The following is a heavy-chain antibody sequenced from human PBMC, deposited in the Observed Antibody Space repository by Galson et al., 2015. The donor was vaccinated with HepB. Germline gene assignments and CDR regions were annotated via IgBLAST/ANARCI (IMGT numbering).Heavy chain of an antibody. CDR1: GVTFSNYG. CDR3: SKDPYLYHALAGNMAGFDY. D-gene: IGHD6-19*01. CDR2: ISYDGRNK. J-gene: IGHJ4*02. Sequence: SLRLSCAASGVTFSNYGFHWVRQAPGKGLEWVTVISYDGRNKHYADSVKGRFTISRDNSKNMVYQQMNSLRAEDTALYYGSKDPYLYHALAGNMAGFDYWGQGTLVTVSS. V-gene: IGHV3-30*18.